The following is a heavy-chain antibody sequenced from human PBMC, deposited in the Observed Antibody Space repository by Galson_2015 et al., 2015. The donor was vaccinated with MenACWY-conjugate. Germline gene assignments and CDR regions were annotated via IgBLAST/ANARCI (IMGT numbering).Heavy chain of an antibody. D-gene: IGHD3-10*01. CDR1: GFTLGHYW. CDR3: VRPIMTFAAVRSLDY. V-gene: IGHV3-7*01. CDR2: IKQDGSET. J-gene: IGHJ4*02. Sequence: SLRLSCAASGFTLGHYWMSWVRQAPGKGLEWVANIKQDGSETYYVDSVKGRFTISRDNANNSLFLQMNSLRPEDTAVYYCVRPIMTFAAVRSLDYWGQGTVVTVSS.